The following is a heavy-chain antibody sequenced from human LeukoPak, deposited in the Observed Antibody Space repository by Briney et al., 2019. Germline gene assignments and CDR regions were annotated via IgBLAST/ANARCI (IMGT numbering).Heavy chain of an antibody. CDR3: ARESVAGLVPFDY. V-gene: IGHV3-30-3*01. CDR2: ISYDGSNK. Sequence: GGSLRLSCAASGFTLSNYWMSWVRHAPGKGLEWVAVISYDGSNKYYADSVKGRFTISRDNSKNTLYLQMNSLRAEDTAVYYCARESVAGLVPFDYWGQGTLVTVSS. J-gene: IGHJ4*02. CDR1: GFTLSNYW. D-gene: IGHD6-19*01.